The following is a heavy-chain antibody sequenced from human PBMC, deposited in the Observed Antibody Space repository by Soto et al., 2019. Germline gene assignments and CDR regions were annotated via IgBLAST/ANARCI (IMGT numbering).Heavy chain of an antibody. CDR2: ISAYNGNT. CDR1: GYTFTKYS. V-gene: IGHV1-18*04. D-gene: IGHD1-26*01. Sequence: QVQLVQSGAEVKKPGASVKVSCKASGYTFTKYSVAWVRQAPGQGLEWMGWISAYNGNTNYAQKLQGRVTMTTATSTSTAYMELRSLRSDDTAVYYCARRPWEKSDEFDIWGQGKMVTVSS. J-gene: IGHJ3*02. CDR3: ARRPWEKSDEFDI.